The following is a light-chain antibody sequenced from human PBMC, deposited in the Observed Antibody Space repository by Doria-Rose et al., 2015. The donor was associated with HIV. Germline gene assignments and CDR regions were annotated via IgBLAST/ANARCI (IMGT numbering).Light chain of an antibody. CDR3: QQYYDTPS. V-gene: IGKV4-1*01. CDR2: WAS. Sequence: TQSPESLGMSLGERATLNCKSNQSLLYTSKNYLAWYQQKPGQPPKLLIYWASTRQSGVPARFSGSGSGTDFTLTISSLEAEDVAVYCCQQYYDTPSFGPGTTVDIQ. J-gene: IGKJ3*01. CDR1: QSLLYTSKNY.